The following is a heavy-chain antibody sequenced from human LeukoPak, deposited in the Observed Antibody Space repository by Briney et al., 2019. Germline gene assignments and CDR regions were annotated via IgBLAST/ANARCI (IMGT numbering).Heavy chain of an antibody. Sequence: WFRQPPGKGLEWIGSIYYSGRTHYNPSLKSRDTISVDTSKNQFSLKLSSVTAADTAVYYCARLLTSDYSDYFDYWGQGTLVTVSS. CDR3: ARLLTSDYSDYFDY. V-gene: IGHV4-39*01. J-gene: IGHJ4*02. D-gene: IGHD4-11*01. CDR2: IYYSGRT.